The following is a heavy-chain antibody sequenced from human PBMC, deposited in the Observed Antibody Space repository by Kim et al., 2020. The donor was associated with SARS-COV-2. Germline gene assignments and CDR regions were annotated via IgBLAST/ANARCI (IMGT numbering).Heavy chain of an antibody. V-gene: IGHV3-64*04. Sequence: KGRFTISRDNSKSTLYLQMNSRRAEDTAVYYCATDDGSGSYYTLYGAFDIWGQGTMVTVSS. J-gene: IGHJ3*02. CDR3: ATDDGSGSYYTLYGAFDI. D-gene: IGHD3-10*01.